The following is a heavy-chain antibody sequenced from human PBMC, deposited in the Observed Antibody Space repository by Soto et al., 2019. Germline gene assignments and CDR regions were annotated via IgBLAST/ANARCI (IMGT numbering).Heavy chain of an antibody. V-gene: IGHV4-59*12. CDR1: GGSISSYY. Sequence: SETLSLTCTVSGGSISSYYWSWIRQPPGKGLEWIGYIYYSGSTNYNPSLKSRATISVDTSKNQFSLKLSSVTAADTAVYYCARLGYCSGGSCYGPYYFDYWGQGTLVTVSS. CDR2: IYYSGST. D-gene: IGHD2-15*01. J-gene: IGHJ4*02. CDR3: ARLGYCSGGSCYGPYYFDY.